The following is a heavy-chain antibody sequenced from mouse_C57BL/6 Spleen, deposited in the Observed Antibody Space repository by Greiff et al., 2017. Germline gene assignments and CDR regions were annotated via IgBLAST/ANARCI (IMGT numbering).Heavy chain of an antibody. CDR2: LLPGSGSI. V-gene: IGHV1-62-2*01. J-gene: IGHJ4*01. CDR3: ARPGLYYEYPYYYAMDY. Sequence: QVQLQQSGAELVKPGASVKLSCKASGYTFTEYTIHWVKQRSGQGLEWIGWLLPGSGSIKYNEKFKDKATLTADKSSSTVYMELSRLTSADSAVYFCARPGLYYEYPYYYAMDYWGQGTSVTVSS. D-gene: IGHD2-4*01. CDR1: GYTFTEYT.